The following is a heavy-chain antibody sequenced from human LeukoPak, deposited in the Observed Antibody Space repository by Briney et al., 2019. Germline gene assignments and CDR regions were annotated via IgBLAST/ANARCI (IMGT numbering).Heavy chain of an antibody. CDR1: GGSISSGGYY. Sequence: SETLSLTCTVSGGSISSGGYYWSWIRQHPGKGLEWIGYIYYSGSTYYNPSLKSRVTISEDTSKNQFSLKLSSVTAADTAVYYCARLRGVENYYFDYWGQGTLVTVSS. CDR2: IYYSGST. V-gene: IGHV4-31*03. D-gene: IGHD3-10*01. J-gene: IGHJ4*02. CDR3: ARLRGVENYYFDY.